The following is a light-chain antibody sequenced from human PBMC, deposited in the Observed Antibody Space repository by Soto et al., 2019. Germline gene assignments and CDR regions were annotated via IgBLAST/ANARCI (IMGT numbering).Light chain of an antibody. CDR3: QQRSNRHLT. CDR2: DAS. Sequence: EIVLTQSPATLSLSPGERATLSCRASQSVSSYLAWYQQKPGQAPRLLIYDASNSAPGIPARFSGSGSGTDFTLTISSLEPVDFAVYYCQQRSNRHLTLGGGTKVDMK. V-gene: IGKV3-11*01. CDR1: QSVSSY. J-gene: IGKJ4*01.